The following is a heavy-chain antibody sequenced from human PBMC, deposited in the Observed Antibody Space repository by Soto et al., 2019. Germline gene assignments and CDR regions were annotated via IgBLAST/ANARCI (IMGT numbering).Heavy chain of an antibody. Sequence: PSETLSLTCTVSGGSISSYYWSWIRQPPGKGLEWIGYIYYSGSTNYNPSLKSRVTISVDTSKNQFSLKLSSVTAADTAVYYCASRGYCSGCSCFNCWGQGTLVTVSS. CDR2: IYYSGST. J-gene: IGHJ4*02. V-gene: IGHV4-59*08. CDR3: ASRGYCSGCSCFNC. CDR1: GGSISSYY. D-gene: IGHD2-15*01.